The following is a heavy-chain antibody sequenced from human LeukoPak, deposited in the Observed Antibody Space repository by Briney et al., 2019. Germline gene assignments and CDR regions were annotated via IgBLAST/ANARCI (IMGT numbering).Heavy chain of an antibody. Sequence: SQTLSLTCTVSGGSISSGAYYWSWIRQPPGKGLEWIGYIYYSGSTYYNPSLKSRVTISVDTSKNQFSLKLSSVTAADTAVYYCARVRGDYYYYGMDVWGQGTTVTVSS. CDR2: IYYSGST. V-gene: IGHV4-30-4*01. J-gene: IGHJ6*02. CDR3: ARVRGDYYYYGMDV. CDR1: GGSISSGAYY.